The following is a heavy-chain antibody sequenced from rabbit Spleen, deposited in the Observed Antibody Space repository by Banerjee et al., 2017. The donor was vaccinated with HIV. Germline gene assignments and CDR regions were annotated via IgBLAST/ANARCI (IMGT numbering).Heavy chain of an antibody. V-gene: IGHV1S45*01. D-gene: IGHD1-1*01. CDR1: GFSFSSGYW. Sequence: QEQLVESGGGLVQPEGSLTLSCTASGFSFSSGYWICWVRQAPGKGLEWIACINVVTGKAVYASWAKGRYTFSKTSSTTVTLEMTSLTAADTATYFCAREDVGGSVSLWGPGTLVTVS. CDR3: AREDVGGSVSL. J-gene: IGHJ4*01. CDR2: INVVTGKA.